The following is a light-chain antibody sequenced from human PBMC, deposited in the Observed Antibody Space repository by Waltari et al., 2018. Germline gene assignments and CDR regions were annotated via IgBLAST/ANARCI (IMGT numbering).Light chain of an antibody. CDR2: CAY. V-gene: IGKV4-1*01. Sequence: DIVMTQSPDSLPVSLGETVTINCISSQSLFWRKDKNHYLAWYQQTPGQPPRLLIHCAYFLESGVPDRLIGSGSGTDFALTISNLQAEDVAVYYCQQYYSNPQTFGPGTKLEI. CDR1: QSLFWRKDKNHY. CDR3: QQYYSNPQT. J-gene: IGKJ2*01.